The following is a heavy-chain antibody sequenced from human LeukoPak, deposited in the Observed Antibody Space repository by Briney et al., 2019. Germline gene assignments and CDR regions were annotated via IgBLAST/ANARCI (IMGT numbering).Heavy chain of an antibody. Sequence: GSLRLSCAASGFTFSSYWMSWVRQPPGKGLEWIGSIYYSGSTYYNPSLKSRLTISVDTSKNQFSLNLSSVTAADTAVYYCARHDRIIASPLVWGQGTLVTVSS. J-gene: IGHJ4*02. V-gene: IGHV4-39*01. CDR3: ARHDRIIASPLV. D-gene: IGHD2/OR15-2a*01. CDR1: GFTFSSYW. CDR2: IYYSGST.